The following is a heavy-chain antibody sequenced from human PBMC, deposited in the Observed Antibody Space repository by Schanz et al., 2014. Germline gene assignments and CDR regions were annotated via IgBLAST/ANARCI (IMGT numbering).Heavy chain of an antibody. J-gene: IGHJ4*02. V-gene: IGHV3-33*06. Sequence: QVQLLQFGGGVVQPGTSLILSCSVSGFSLNTYGIHWFRQPAGKGLEWVAVIWNNGVTKYYADSVRGRFTISRDYSKNTLYLQMSSLRAEDTAIYYCAKLSSSGRLAGYFDYWGQGALVTVSS. CDR2: IWNNGVTK. CDR1: GFSLNTYG. D-gene: IGHD6-19*01. CDR3: AKLSSSGRLAGYFDY.